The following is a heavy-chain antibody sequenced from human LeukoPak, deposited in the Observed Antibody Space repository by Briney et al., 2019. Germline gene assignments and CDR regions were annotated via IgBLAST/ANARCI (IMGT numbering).Heavy chain of an antibody. Sequence: GGSLRLSCAASGFTFSDYYMSWIRQAPGKGLEWVSYISSSGSTIYYADSVKGRSTISRDNAKNSLYLQMNSLRAEDTAVYYCARATTHNPAFDIWGQGTMVTVSS. V-gene: IGHV3-11*01. D-gene: IGHD1-14*01. CDR1: GFTFSDYY. CDR2: ISSSGSTI. J-gene: IGHJ3*02. CDR3: ARATTHNPAFDI.